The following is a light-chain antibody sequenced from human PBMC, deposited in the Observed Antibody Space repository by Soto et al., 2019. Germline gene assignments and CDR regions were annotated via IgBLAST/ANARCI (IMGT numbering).Light chain of an antibody. J-gene: IGKJ1*01. CDR3: QQYNNWPRT. Sequence: EMVLTQSPGTLSLSPGDRATLSCRASQSVSNDYVAWVQQKPGQTPRLLIYSVSTRATGIPARFSGSGSGTEFTLTINSLQSEDFAVYYCQQYNNWPRTFGQGTKVDIK. CDR2: SVS. V-gene: IGKV3-15*01. CDR1: QSVSND.